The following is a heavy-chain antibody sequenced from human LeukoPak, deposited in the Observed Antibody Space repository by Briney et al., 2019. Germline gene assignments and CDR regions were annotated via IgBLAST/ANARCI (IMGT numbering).Heavy chain of an antibody. CDR3: ARDRNRGYALYDFDY. V-gene: IGHV1-2*02. CDR2: INPKSGGT. D-gene: IGHD5-12*01. CDR1: GYTFTGYY. Sequence: ASVKVSCKASGYTFTGYYMHWVRQAPGQGLEWMGWINPKSGGTNYAQKFQGRVTMTRDTSISTAYMELSRLRSDDTAVYYCARDRNRGYALYDFDYWGQGTVVTVSS. J-gene: IGHJ4*02.